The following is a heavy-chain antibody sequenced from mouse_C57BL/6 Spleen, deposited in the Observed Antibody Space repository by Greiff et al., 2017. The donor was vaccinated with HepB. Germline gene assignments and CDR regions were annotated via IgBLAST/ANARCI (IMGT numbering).Heavy chain of an antibody. Sequence: VQLQQSGAELVRPGASVKLSCKASGYTFTDYYINWVKQRPGQGLEWIARIYPGSGNTYYNEKFKGKATLTAEKSSSTAYMQLSSLTSEDSAVYFCARDPHYYGSISPFDYWGQGTTLTVSS. CDR1: GYTFTDYY. J-gene: IGHJ2*01. CDR3: ARDPHYYGSISPFDY. CDR2: IYPGSGNT. V-gene: IGHV1-76*01. D-gene: IGHD1-1*01.